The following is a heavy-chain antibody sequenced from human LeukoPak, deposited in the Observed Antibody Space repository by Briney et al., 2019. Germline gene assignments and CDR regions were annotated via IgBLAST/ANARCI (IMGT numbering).Heavy chain of an antibody. J-gene: IGHJ2*01. V-gene: IGHV4-4*07. CDR2: IYTRGST. Sequence: SETLSLTCTVSGGSISSYDWSWIRQPAGKGLEWIGRIYTRGSTNYNPTLKSRVSMSVDTSKKQFSLKLSSVTAADTAVYYCARLSSSWYQDWYFDLWGRGTLVTVSS. CDR1: GGSISSYD. CDR3: ARLSSSWYQDWYFDL. D-gene: IGHD6-13*01.